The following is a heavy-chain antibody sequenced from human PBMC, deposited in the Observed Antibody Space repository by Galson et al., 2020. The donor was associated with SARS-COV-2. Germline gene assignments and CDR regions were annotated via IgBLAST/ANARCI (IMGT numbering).Heavy chain of an antibody. CDR1: GFTFSDYY. CDR3: ARELLANYYDSTGYYWA. CDR2: VSTTGHSI. J-gene: IGHJ5*02. V-gene: IGHV3-11*01. Sequence: GGSLRLSCAASGFTFSDYYMTWIRQAPGKGLELLSYVSTTGHSIYYADSVKGRFTVSRDNAKNSLYLQMNSLRADDTAVYYCARELLANYYDSTGYYWAWGQGTQVTVSS. D-gene: IGHD3-22*01.